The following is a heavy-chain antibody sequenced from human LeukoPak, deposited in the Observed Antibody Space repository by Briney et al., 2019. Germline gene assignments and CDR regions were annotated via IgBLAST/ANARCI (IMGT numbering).Heavy chain of an antibody. CDR1: GFTFSSYA. D-gene: IGHD1-14*01. CDR2: IGPTGSDR. J-gene: IGHJ4*02. V-gene: IGHV3-21*06. CDR3: ATETNGRHYDY. Sequence: GGSLRLSCAASGFTFSSYAMCWVRQAPGKGLEWVASIGPTGSDRYHADSIKGRFTISRDNANNFLYLQMNSLRAEDTAVYYCATETNGRHYDYWGQGTLLTVSS.